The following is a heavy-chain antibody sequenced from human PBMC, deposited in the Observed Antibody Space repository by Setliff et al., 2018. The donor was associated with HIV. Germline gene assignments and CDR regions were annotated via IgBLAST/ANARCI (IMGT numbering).Heavy chain of an antibody. J-gene: IGHJ6*04. CDR3: AKDGSGSYMVYYYYMDL. CDR2: IYSDGST. CDR1: GFTVSCSY. D-gene: IGHD3-10*01. Sequence: GGSLRLSCAASGFTVSCSYMSWVRQAPGKGLEWVSTIYSDGSTYHADSVKGRFTLSRDNSKNTLYLQMNSLTPEDTAVYYCAKDGSGSYMVYYYYMDLGGKGTTVTVSS. V-gene: IGHV3-66*02.